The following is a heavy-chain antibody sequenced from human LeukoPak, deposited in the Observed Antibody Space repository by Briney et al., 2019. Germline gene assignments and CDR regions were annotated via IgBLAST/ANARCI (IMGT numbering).Heavy chain of an antibody. D-gene: IGHD6-19*01. V-gene: IGHV3-30-3*01. CDR2: TSYDGSNK. Sequence: GGSLRLSCAASGVTFSSYAMHRVRQAPGKGLEWVAVTSYDGSNKYYADSVKGRFTISRDNSKNTLYLQMNSLRAEDTAVYYCARDSPAVYSSGFRGHFDYWGQGTLVTVSS. CDR3: ARDSPAVYSSGFRGHFDY. CDR1: GVTFSSYA. J-gene: IGHJ4*02.